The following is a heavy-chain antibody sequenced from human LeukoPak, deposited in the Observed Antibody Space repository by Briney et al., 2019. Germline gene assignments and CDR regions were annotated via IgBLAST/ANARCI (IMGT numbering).Heavy chain of an antibody. D-gene: IGHD5-18*01. J-gene: IGHJ4*02. Sequence: PSETLSLTCTVSGGSISSSSYYLGWIRQPPGKGLEWIGSIYYSGSTYYNPSLKSRVTISVDTSKNQFSLKLSSVTAADTAVYYCARHSVVYSYESPYDYWGQGTLVTVSS. V-gene: IGHV4-39*01. CDR2: IYYSGST. CDR3: ARHSVVYSYESPYDY. CDR1: GGSISSSSYY.